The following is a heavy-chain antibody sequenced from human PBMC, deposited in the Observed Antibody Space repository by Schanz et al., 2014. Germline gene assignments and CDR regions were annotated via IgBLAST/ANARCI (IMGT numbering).Heavy chain of an antibody. D-gene: IGHD2-21*01. Sequence: VQLVESGGGLVKSGGSLRLSCATSGFIFTSYSMHWVRQAPGKGLEWVAVIYYDGGLRFFADSVRGRVTISRDNSNNMVYLQMNSLRAEDTAIYYCTKWANEGGGGYCHFDLWGQGTLVTVSS. CDR1: GFIFTSYS. J-gene: IGHJ4*02. CDR2: IYYDGGLR. CDR3: TKWANEGGGGYCHFDL. V-gene: IGHV3-33*08.